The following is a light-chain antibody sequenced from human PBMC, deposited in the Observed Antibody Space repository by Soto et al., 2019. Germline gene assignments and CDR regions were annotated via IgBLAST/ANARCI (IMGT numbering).Light chain of an antibody. J-gene: IGLJ1*01. V-gene: IGLV1-44*01. CDR3: AAWDDSLNGPLYV. CDR1: SSNIGSNT. Sequence: QSVLTQPTAASGTLGQRVTISCSGSSSNIGSNTVNWYQQLPGTAPKLLIYSNNQRPSGVPDRFSGSKSGTSASLAISGLQSEDEADYYCAAWDDSLNGPLYVFGTGTKVTVL. CDR2: SNN.